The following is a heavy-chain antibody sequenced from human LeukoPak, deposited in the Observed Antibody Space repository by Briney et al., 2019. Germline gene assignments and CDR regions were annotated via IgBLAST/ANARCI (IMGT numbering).Heavy chain of an antibody. Sequence: PGGSLRLSCAASGFTFITYSMNWVRQAPGKGLEWVSSISSRSTYIYYADSVKGRFTISRDNAKNSLYLQMNSLRAEDTAVYYCAGGDYYDSRVQDYWGQGTLVTVSS. CDR1: GFTFITYS. V-gene: IGHV3-21*04. CDR3: AGGDYYDSRVQDY. J-gene: IGHJ4*02. CDR2: ISSRSTYI. D-gene: IGHD3-22*01.